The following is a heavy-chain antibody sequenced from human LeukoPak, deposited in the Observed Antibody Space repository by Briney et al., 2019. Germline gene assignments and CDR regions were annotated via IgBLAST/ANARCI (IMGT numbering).Heavy chain of an antibody. Sequence: GGSLRLSCAASGFTFSSYGMHWVRQAPGKGLEWVAVIWYDGSDKYYTDSVKGRFTISRDNSKNTPYLQMNSLRADDTAIYYCARAGDAFDIWGLGTMVTVSS. V-gene: IGHV3-33*01. J-gene: IGHJ3*02. CDR2: IWYDGSDK. CDR3: ARAGDAFDI. CDR1: GFTFSSYG.